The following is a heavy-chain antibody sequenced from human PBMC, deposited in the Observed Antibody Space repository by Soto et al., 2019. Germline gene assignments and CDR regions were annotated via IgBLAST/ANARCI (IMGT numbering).Heavy chain of an antibody. D-gene: IGHD1-26*01. CDR2: ISYDGSNK. V-gene: IGHV3-30*18. Sequence: SLRLSCAASGFTFSSYGMHWVRQAPGKGLEWVAVISYDGSNKYYADSVKGRFTISRDNSKNTLYLQMNSLRAEDTAVYYCAKDLSVGATMGQNYWGQGTLVTVSS. J-gene: IGHJ4*02. CDR1: GFTFSSYG. CDR3: AKDLSVGATMGQNY.